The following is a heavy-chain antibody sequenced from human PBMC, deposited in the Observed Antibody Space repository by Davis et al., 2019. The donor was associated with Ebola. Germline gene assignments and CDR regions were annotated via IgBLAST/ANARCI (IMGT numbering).Heavy chain of an antibody. V-gene: IGHV3-23*01. J-gene: IGHJ6*02. CDR3: AKGGGREYYYGMDV. Sequence: PGGSLRLSCAASGFTFSSYAMSWVRQAPGKGLEWVSAISGSGGSTYYADSVKGRFTISRDNSKNTLYLQMNSLRAEDTADYTGAKGGGREYYYGMDVWGQGTTVTVSS. CDR1: GFTFSSYA. D-gene: IGHD1-26*01. CDR2: ISGSGGST.